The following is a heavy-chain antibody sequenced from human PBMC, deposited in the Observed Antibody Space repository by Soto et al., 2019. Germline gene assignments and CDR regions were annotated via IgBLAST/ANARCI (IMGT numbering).Heavy chain of an antibody. J-gene: IGHJ5*02. Sequence: SEPLSLTCTVSVGSISRCDYYWSWVRLPPRKGLEWIGYIYYSGSTYYNPSLKSRVTISVDTSKNQFSLKLSSVTAADTAVYYCASYSSSWPNWFDPWGQGTLVTVSS. CDR2: IYYSGST. CDR1: VGSISRCDYY. V-gene: IGHV4-30-4*01. CDR3: ASYSSSWPNWFDP. D-gene: IGHD6-13*01.